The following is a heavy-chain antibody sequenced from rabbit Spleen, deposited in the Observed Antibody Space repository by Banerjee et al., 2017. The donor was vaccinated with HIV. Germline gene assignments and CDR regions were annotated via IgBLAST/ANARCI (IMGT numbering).Heavy chain of an antibody. D-gene: IGHD1-1*01. V-gene: IGHV1S40*01. CDR1: KFSFNSGYD. CDR3: TRDHISSGAYIFSL. CDR2: VYAGSSGST. Sequence: QSLEESGGGLVKPGASLTLTCKASKFSFNSGYDMCWVRQAPGKGLEWIACVYAGSSGSTYSATWAKGRFTISKTSSTTVTLQMTSLTAADTATYFCTRDHISSGAYIFSLWGPGTLVTVS. J-gene: IGHJ4*01.